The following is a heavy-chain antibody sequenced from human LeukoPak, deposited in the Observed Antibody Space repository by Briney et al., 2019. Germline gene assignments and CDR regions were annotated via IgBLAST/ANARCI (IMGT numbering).Heavy chain of an antibody. CDR1: GYTFTSYA. J-gene: IGHJ5*02. CDR3: ATSPWLQLWPRGWFDP. V-gene: IGHV1-3*01. D-gene: IGHD5-18*01. CDR2: INAGNGNT. Sequence: GASVKVSCKASGYTFTSYAMHWVRQGPGQRLEWMGGINAGNGNTKYSQKFQGRVTITRDTSASTAYMELSSLRSEDTAVYYCATSPWLQLWPRGWFDPWGHGTPVTVSS.